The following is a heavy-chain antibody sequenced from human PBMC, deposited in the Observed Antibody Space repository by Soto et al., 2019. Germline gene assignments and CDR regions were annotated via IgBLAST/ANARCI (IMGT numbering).Heavy chain of an antibody. Sequence: GGSLRLSCAASGFTFDDYAMHWVRQAPGKGLEWVSLISWDGGSTHYADSVKGRFTISRDNSKNSLYLQMNSLRAEDTALYYCVPGGSGSYFDYWGQGTLVTVSS. D-gene: IGHD1-26*01. CDR3: VPGGSGSYFDY. V-gene: IGHV3-43D*03. CDR1: GFTFDDYA. CDR2: ISWDGGST. J-gene: IGHJ4*02.